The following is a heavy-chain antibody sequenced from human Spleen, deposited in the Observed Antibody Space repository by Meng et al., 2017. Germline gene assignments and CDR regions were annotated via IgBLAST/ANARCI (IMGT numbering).Heavy chain of an antibody. V-gene: IGHV3-43D*04. CDR1: GFTFDDYA. Sequence: GESLKISCAASGFTFDDYAMHWVRQAPGKGLEWVALISWDGGSTYYADSVKGRFTISRDNSKNSLYLLINSLRAEDTALYYFAKDDRPKYSSFWSMAFDIWGQGTMVTVSS. D-gene: IGHD5-18*01. CDR3: AKDDRPKYSSFWSMAFDI. J-gene: IGHJ3*02. CDR2: ISWDGGST.